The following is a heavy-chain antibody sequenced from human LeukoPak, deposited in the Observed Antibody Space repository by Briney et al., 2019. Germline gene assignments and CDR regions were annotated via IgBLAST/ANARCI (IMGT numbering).Heavy chain of an antibody. V-gene: IGHV4-34*01. Sequence: PSETLSLTCAVYGGSFSGYYWSWIRQPPGKGLEWIGEINHSGSTNYNPSLKSRVTISVDTSKNQFSLKLSSVTAADTAVYYCASTYYDFWSGYYPHMDVWGQGTTVTVSS. D-gene: IGHD3-3*01. CDR2: INHSGST. CDR3: ASTYYDFWSGYYPHMDV. J-gene: IGHJ6*02. CDR1: GGSFSGYY.